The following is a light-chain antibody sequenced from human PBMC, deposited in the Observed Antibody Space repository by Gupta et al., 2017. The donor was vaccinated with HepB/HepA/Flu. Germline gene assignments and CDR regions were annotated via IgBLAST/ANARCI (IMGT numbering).Light chain of an antibody. CDR1: ESVGTY. J-gene: IGKJ3*01. CDR2: DAS. CDR3: QQRSRFVT. Sequence: EIVLTQSPVTLSLSPGERATLSCRASESVGTYLAWYQQKRGQAPRLLIYDASNRATGIPARFSGSGSGTDFTLTISSLEPEDFAVYYCQQRSRFVTFGHGTEVDIK. V-gene: IGKV3-11*01.